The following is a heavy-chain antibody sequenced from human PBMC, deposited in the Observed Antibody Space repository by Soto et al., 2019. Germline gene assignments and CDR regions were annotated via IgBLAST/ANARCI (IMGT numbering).Heavy chain of an antibody. Sequence: SETLSLTCAVSGGSISSSNWWSWVRQPPGKGLEWIGEIYHSGSTNYNPSLKSRVTISVDKSKNQFSLKLSSVTAADTAVYYCARILMVRGVNYYYYGMDVWGQGTTVT. D-gene: IGHD3-10*01. CDR2: IYHSGST. CDR1: GGSISSSNW. CDR3: ARILMVRGVNYYYYGMDV. V-gene: IGHV4-4*02. J-gene: IGHJ6*02.